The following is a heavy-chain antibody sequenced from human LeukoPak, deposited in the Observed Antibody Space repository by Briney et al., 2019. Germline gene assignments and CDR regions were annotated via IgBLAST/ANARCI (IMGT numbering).Heavy chain of an antibody. V-gene: IGHV4-34*01. CDR3: ARAFSTYNFDY. CDR1: GGSFSGYY. CDR2: INHSGST. Sequence: SETLSLTCAVYGGSFSGYYWSWIRQPPGKGLEWIGEINHSGSTNYNPSLKSRVTISVDKSKNQFSLKLSSVTAADTAVYYCARAFSTYNFDYWGQGTLVTVSS. D-gene: IGHD5-18*01. J-gene: IGHJ4*02.